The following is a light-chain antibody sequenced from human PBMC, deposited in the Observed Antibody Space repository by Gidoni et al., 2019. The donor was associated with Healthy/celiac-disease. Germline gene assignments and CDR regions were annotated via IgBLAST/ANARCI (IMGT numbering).Light chain of an antibody. J-gene: IGKJ3*01. CDR2: GAS. Sequence: EIVLTPSPGTLSLSPGARATLSCRASQSVSSSYLAWYQQKPGQAPRLLIYGASSRATGIPDRFSCSVSGTDFSLTISRLEPEDFAVYYCQQYGSSPPFTFGPGTKVDIK. CDR3: QQYGSSPPFT. CDR1: QSVSSSY. V-gene: IGKV3-20*01.